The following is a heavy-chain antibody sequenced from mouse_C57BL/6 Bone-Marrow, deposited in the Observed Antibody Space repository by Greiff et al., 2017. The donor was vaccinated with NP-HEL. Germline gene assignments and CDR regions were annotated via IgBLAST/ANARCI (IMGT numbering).Heavy chain of an antibody. CDR3: ARCVYYYGSSYFDY. D-gene: IGHD1-1*01. V-gene: IGHV1-9*01. CDR1: GYTFTGYW. J-gene: IGHJ2*01. CDR2: ILPGSGST. Sequence: VKLMESGAELMKPGASVKLSCKATGYTFTGYWIEWVKQRPGHGLEWIGEILPGSGSTNYNEKFKGKATFTADTSSNTAYMQLSSLTTEDSAIDYCARCVYYYGSSYFDYWGQGTTLTVSS.